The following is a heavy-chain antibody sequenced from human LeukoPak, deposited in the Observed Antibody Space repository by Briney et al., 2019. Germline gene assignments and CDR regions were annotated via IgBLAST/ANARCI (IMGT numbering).Heavy chain of an antibody. J-gene: IGHJ4*02. CDR2: IYYSGST. Sequence: SETLSLTCTVSGGSISSYYWSWIRQPPGKGLEWIGYIYYSGSTYYNPSLKSRVTISVDTSKNQFSLKLSSVTAADTAVYYCARREVWELQSWGQGTLVTVSS. D-gene: IGHD1-26*01. CDR3: ARREVWELQS. CDR1: GGSISSYY. V-gene: IGHV4-59*08.